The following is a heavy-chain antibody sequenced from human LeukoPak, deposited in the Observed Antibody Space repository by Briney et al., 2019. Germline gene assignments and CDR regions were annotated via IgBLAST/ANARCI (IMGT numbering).Heavy chain of an antibody. Sequence: PGGSLRLSCAASGFTFSGSAMHWVRQASGKGLEWVGRIRSKANSYATAYAASVKGRFTISRDNAKNSLYLQMNSLRAEDTAVYYCARDSDYYYDSSGYSDYWGQGTLVTVSS. V-gene: IGHV3-73*01. CDR1: GFTFSGSA. CDR3: ARDSDYYYDSSGYSDY. D-gene: IGHD3-22*01. CDR2: IRSKANSYAT. J-gene: IGHJ4*02.